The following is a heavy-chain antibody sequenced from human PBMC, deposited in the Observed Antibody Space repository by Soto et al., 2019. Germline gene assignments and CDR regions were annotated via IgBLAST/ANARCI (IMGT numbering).Heavy chain of an antibody. Sequence: SETLSLTCTVSGGSISSYYWSWIRQPPGKGLEWIGYIYYSGSTNYNPSLKSRVTISVDTSKNQFSLKLSSVTAADTAVYYCARDNRAAAGRRSYYYYYGMDVWGQGTTVTGSS. CDR2: IYYSGST. V-gene: IGHV4-59*01. D-gene: IGHD6-13*01. J-gene: IGHJ6*02. CDR1: GGSISSYY. CDR3: ARDNRAAAGRRSYYYYYGMDV.